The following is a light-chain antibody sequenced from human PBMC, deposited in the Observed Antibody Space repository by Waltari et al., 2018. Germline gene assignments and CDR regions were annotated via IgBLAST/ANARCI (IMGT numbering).Light chain of an antibody. CDR1: NTGGNS. V-gene: IGLV3-9*01. CDR2: RDN. Sequence: SYELTQPLSVSVAPGQTATITCGCINTGGNSVHWYQQKPGQAPVLVIYRDNNRPSGIPDRFSGSNSGNTATLTINGAQVGDEADYYCQVRDSNTAVFGGGTHLTVL. J-gene: IGLJ7*01. CDR3: QVRDSNTAV.